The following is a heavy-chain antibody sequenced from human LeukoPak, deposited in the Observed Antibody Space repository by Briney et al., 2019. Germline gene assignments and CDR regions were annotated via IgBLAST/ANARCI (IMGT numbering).Heavy chain of an antibody. J-gene: IGHJ4*02. V-gene: IGHV3-30*02. CDR2: IRYDGSNK. CDR3: AKDQEVGATTIDY. D-gene: IGHD1-26*01. Sequence: GGSLRLSCAASGSTFSNYGMHWVRQAPGKGLEWVAFIRYDGSNKYYADSVKGRFTISRDNSKNTLYLQMNSLGVEGTAVYYCAKDQEVGATTIDYWGQGTLVTVSS. CDR1: GSTFSNYG.